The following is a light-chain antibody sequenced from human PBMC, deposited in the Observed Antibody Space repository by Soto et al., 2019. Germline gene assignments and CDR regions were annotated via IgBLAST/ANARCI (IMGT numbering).Light chain of an antibody. CDR2: DAS. Sequence: DIQMTQSPSSLSASVGDRVTITCQASQYISNYLNWYQQKPGKAPKLLIYDASNLETGVSSTFSGSGSGTDFTFTISRLQAEDIATSYCQQYDTLAHTFGGGTKVEIK. V-gene: IGKV1-33*01. CDR1: QYISNY. CDR3: QQYDTLAHT. J-gene: IGKJ4*01.